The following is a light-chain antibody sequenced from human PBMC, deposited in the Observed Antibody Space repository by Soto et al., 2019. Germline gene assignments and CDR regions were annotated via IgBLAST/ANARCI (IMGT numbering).Light chain of an antibody. CDR1: QSVSSKY. J-gene: IGKJ1*01. Sequence: EIVLTQSPGTLSLSPGERATLSCRASQSVSSKYLAWYQQKPGQAPRVLIYGTSIRASGVPERFSGGGSGTDFTLTITRLEPEDFAVYYCQHYGNSLWTFGQGTKV. CDR3: QHYGNSLWT. CDR2: GTS. V-gene: IGKV3-20*01.